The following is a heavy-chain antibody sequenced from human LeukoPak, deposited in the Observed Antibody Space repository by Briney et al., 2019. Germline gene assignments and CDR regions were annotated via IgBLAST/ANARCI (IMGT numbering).Heavy chain of an antibody. CDR3: ATGGDGYR. CDR1: GFTFSSYW. Sequence: PGVSLRLSCAASGFTFSSYWMHWVRQGPGKGLVWVSHINTDGSTTTYADSVKGRFSISRDNAKNTLYLQMNSLRAEDTAVYYCATGGDGYRWGQGTLVTVSS. J-gene: IGHJ4*02. CDR2: INTDGSTT. V-gene: IGHV3-74*01. D-gene: IGHD5-24*01.